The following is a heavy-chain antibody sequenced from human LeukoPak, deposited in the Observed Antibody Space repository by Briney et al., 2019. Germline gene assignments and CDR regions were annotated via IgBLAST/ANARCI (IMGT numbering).Heavy chain of an antibody. CDR1: GFTFSDYY. CDR2: TSSSGSTI. Sequence: PGGSLRLSCAASGFTFSDYYMSWIRQAPGKGLEWVSYTSSSGSTIYYADSVKGRFTISRDNAKNSLYLQMNSLRAEDTAVYYCAKGGRIAPRSLYAFDIWGQGTMVTVSS. D-gene: IGHD6-6*01. CDR3: AKGGRIAPRSLYAFDI. J-gene: IGHJ3*02. V-gene: IGHV3-11*01.